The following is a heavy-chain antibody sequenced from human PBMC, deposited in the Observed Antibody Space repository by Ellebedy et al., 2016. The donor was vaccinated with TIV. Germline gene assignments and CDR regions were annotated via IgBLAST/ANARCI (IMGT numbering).Heavy chain of an antibody. Sequence: SVKVSXXASGRTFISYVISWVRQAPRQGLEWMGGIIPIFGTANYAQKFQGRVTITADKSTSTAYMERSSLRPEDTAVYYCARDRPLVRMGATPGAFDIWGQGTMVTVSS. CDR1: GRTFISYV. CDR3: ARDRPLVRMGATPGAFDI. V-gene: IGHV1-69*06. J-gene: IGHJ3*02. D-gene: IGHD1-26*01. CDR2: IIPIFGTA.